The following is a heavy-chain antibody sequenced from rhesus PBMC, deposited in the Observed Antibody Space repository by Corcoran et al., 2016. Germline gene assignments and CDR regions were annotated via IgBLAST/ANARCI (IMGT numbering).Heavy chain of an antibody. J-gene: IGHJ6*01. V-gene: IGHV2S1*01. CDR2: IYWDDDK. CDR3: ARSPLEYCTGSGCYAGYYGLDS. CDR1: GFSLSTSGMG. D-gene: IGHD2-21*01. Sequence: QVTLKESGPALVKPTQTLTLTCTFSGFSLSTSGMGVGWIRQPPGKALEWLASIYWDDDKSTHTSLKSRPTISKDPSKNQVVLTMTNMGPVDTATYYCARSPLEYCTGSGCYAGYYGLDSWGQGVVVTVSS.